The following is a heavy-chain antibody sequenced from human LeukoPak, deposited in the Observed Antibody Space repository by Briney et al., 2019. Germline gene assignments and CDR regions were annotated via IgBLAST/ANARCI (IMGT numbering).Heavy chain of an antibody. J-gene: IGHJ4*02. V-gene: IGHV5-51*01. CDR3: ARPGTIYSSSSGFDY. D-gene: IGHD6-6*01. CDR2: IYPGDSET. Sequence: PGESLKISCKGSGYTFIRFWIGWVRQMPGKGLEWMGIIYPGDSETRYSPSFQGQVTISVDKSISTAYLQWSSLKASDTAVYYCARPGTIYSSSSGFDYWGQGTLVTVSS. CDR1: GYTFIRFW.